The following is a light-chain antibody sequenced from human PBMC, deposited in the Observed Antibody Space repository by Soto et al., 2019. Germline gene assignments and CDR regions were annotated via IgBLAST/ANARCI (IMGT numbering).Light chain of an antibody. Sequence: DLQMTQSPSTLSASVGDRVTITCRASQSISSWLAWYQQKPGKAPKLLIYKASSLESGVPSRFSGSGSGTEFTLTISSLPPDDFATYYCQQYNSYSLTFGQGTKLEIK. J-gene: IGKJ2*01. V-gene: IGKV1-5*03. CDR3: QQYNSYSLT. CDR1: QSISSW. CDR2: KAS.